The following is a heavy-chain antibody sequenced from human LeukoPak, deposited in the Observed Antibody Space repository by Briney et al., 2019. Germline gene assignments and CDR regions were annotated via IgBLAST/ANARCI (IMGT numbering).Heavy chain of an antibody. CDR3: AKDMPPYDSSGLDDAFDI. V-gene: IGHV3-74*01. J-gene: IGHJ3*02. D-gene: IGHD3-22*01. Sequence: GGSLRHSCATSGFTFSTHWMHWVRQSPGKGLVWVSRITGDGSSTTYADSVKGRFAISRDNAKNTLFLQMNSLGAEDTAVYYCAKDMPPYDSSGLDDAFDIWGQGTMVTVSS. CDR2: ITGDGSST. CDR1: GFTFSTHW.